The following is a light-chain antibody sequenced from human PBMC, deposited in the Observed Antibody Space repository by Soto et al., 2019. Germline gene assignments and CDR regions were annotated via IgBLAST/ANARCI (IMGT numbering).Light chain of an antibody. CDR2: AAS. Sequence: EIVLTQSPGTLSLSPGGRATRSCRASQSVSSSYLAWYQQTPGQTPRLLIYAASSRATGIPDRFSGSGSGTDFSLTISRLEAEDFAVYYCQQYGSSPRTFGQGTKVDIK. CDR3: QQYGSSPRT. V-gene: IGKV3-20*01. CDR1: QSVSSSY. J-gene: IGKJ1*01.